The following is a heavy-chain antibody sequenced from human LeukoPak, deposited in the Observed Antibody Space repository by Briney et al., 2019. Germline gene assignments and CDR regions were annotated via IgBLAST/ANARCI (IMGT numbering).Heavy chain of an antibody. CDR1: GFTFSSYA. J-gene: IGHJ4*02. Sequence: GGSLRLSCAASGFTFSSYAMNWVRQAPGKGLEWVSFISGSGDTTYYADSVKGRFTISRDNSKNTLYLQMNSLRAEDTAVYYCAKSRGERRGASNYWGQGTLVTVSS. D-gene: IGHD1-26*01. V-gene: IGHV3-23*01. CDR3: AKSRGERRGASNY. CDR2: ISGSGDTT.